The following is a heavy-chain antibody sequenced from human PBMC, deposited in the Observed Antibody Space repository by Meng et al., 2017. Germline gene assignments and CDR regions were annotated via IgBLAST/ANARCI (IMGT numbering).Heavy chain of an antibody. CDR1: GGSFSGYY. Sequence: SETLSLTCAVYGGSFSGYYLSWIRQPPGKGLEWIGEISHSGSTNYNPSLKSRVTISVDTSKNQFSLKLSSVPDTDTAVYYCTGGLLGIGVVVAATPRSWFDPWGQGTLVTVSS. J-gene: IGHJ5*02. V-gene: IGHV4-34*01. CDR2: ISHSGST. CDR3: TGGLLGIGVVVAATPRSWFDP. D-gene: IGHD2-15*01.